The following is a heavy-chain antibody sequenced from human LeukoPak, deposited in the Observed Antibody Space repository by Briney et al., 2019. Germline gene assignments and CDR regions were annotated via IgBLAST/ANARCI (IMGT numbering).Heavy chain of an antibody. CDR2: INPNSGGT. J-gene: IGHJ4*02. Sequence: GASVKVSCKASGYTFTGYYMHRVRQAPGQGLEWMGWINPNSGGTNYAQQFQGRLTMTRDTSISTAYMELSRLRSDDTAVYYCARVKTMIIVVSLFDYWGQGTLVTVSS. CDR1: GYTFTGYY. CDR3: ARVKTMIIVVSLFDY. D-gene: IGHD3-22*01. V-gene: IGHV1-2*02.